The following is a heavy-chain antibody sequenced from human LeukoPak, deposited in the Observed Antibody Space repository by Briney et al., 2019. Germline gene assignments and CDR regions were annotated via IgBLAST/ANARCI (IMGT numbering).Heavy chain of an antibody. CDR1: GGSISSGGYY. CDR3: TRGGTGYDSDY. V-gene: IGHV4-30-2*01. CDR2: IYHSGST. D-gene: IGHD5-12*01. Sequence: PSQTLSLTCTVSGGSISSGGYYWSWIRQPPGKGLEWIGYIYHSGSTYYNPSLKSRVTISVDRSNNQFSVNLRSVTAADTAVYYCTRGGTGYDSDYWGQGTLVTVSS. J-gene: IGHJ4*02.